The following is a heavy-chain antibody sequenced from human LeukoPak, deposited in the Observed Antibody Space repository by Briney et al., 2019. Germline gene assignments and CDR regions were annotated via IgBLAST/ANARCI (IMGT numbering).Heavy chain of an antibody. V-gene: IGHV1-46*01. CDR2: INPSGGST. CDR3: ARSFVAAGAFDI. D-gene: IGHD6-25*01. CDR1: GYTFTSYY. J-gene: IGHJ3*02. Sequence: ASVRVSCKASGYTFTSYYMHWVGQAPGQGVEWMGIINPSGGSTSDAQKFQGRVTMTRDTSTSTVYMELSSLRSQATAVYYCARSFVAAGAFDIWGQGTMVTVSS.